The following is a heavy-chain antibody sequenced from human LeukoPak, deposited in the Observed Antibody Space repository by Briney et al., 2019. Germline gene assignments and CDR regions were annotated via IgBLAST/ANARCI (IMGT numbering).Heavy chain of an antibody. CDR1: GFTFSSYA. J-gene: IGHJ4*02. CDR2: ISYDGSNK. D-gene: IGHD2-2*01. CDR3: ARVRVCSSTSCYEVLDY. Sequence: GRSLRLSCAASGFTFSSYAMHWVRQAPGKGLEWVAVISYDGSNKYYADSVKGRFTISRDNSKNTLYLQMNSLRAEDTAVYYCARVRVCSSTSCYEVLDYWGQGTLVTVSS. V-gene: IGHV3-30-3*01.